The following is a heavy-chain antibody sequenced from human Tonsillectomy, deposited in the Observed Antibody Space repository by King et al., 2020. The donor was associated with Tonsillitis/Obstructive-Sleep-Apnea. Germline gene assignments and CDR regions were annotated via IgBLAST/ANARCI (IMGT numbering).Heavy chain of an antibody. Sequence: VQLVESGGGVVQPGRSLRLSCAASRFTFSSYAMHWVRQVPGKGLEWVAVISYDGGNKYYADSVKGRFTISRDNSKNTLYLPMNSLRAGDTAVYYCAGEDGYCSGGSCYSKAFDLWGQGTMVTVSS. D-gene: IGHD2-15*01. J-gene: IGHJ3*01. CDR3: AGEDGYCSGGSCYSKAFDL. V-gene: IGHV3-30*01. CDR1: RFTFSSYA. CDR2: ISYDGGNK.